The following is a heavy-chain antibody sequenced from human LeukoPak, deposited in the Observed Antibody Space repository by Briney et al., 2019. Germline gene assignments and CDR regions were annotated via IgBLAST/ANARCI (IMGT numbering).Heavy chain of an antibody. CDR1: GFTFSSYA. J-gene: IGHJ4*02. CDR3: AKPARTDYADY. CDR2: ISGSGDNT. V-gene: IGHV3-23*01. D-gene: IGHD1-14*01. Sequence: GGSLRLSCAASGFTFSSYAMNWVRQAPGKGLEWVSAISGSGDNTYYADSVKGRFTISRDNSKNTLYLQMSSLRADDTAVYYCAKPARTDYADYWGQGTLVTVSS.